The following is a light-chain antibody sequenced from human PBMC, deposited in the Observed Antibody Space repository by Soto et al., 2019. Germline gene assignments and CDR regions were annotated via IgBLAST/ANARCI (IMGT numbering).Light chain of an antibody. V-gene: IGKV1-39*01. Sequence: IQMTQSPSPLSASVGNRFVITCRAYGRIMNYLNWYQQKPGKAPKLLISAASSLQGGVPSRLSGSGYGTDLTLTINSLQTEDFETYLCQQSYSIPWTFGQGTQVDIK. CDR3: QQSYSIPWT. CDR2: AAS. J-gene: IGKJ1*01. CDR1: GRIMNY.